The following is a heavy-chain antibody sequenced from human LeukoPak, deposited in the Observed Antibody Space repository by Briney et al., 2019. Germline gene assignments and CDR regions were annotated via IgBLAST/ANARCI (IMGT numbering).Heavy chain of an antibody. J-gene: IGHJ4*02. V-gene: IGHV1-3*01. Sequence: GASVEVSCKASGYTFTSYAMRWVRQAPGQRLEWMGWINAGNGNTKYSQKFQGRVTITRDTSASTAYMELSSLRSEDTAVYYCARDIVGAASGWPPEYYFDYWGQGTLVTVSS. CDR1: GYTFTSYA. CDR2: INAGNGNT. CDR3: ARDIVGAASGWPPEYYFDY. D-gene: IGHD1-26*01.